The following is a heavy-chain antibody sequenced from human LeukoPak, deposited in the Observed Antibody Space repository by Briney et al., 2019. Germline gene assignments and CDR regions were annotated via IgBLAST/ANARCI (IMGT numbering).Heavy chain of an antibody. CDR1: GGTFSSYA. CDR2: IIPIFGTA. D-gene: IGHD1-26*01. CDR3: AREADVGATTQGFYNTYYFDC. Sequence: GASVKVSCKASGGTFSSYAISWVRQAPGQGLEWMGGIIPIFGTANYAQKFQGRVTITADESTGTAYMELSSLRSEVTAVYYCAREADVGATTQGFYNTYYFDCWGQGTLVTVSS. V-gene: IGHV1-69*13. J-gene: IGHJ4*02.